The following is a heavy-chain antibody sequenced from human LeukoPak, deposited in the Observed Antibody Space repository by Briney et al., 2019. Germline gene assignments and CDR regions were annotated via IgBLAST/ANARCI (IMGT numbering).Heavy chain of an antibody. J-gene: IGHJ5*02. CDR2: IYPGDSDT. V-gene: IGHV5-51*01. Sequence: PGASRKISGKGSGYSFTSYWIGWVRQMPGKGLEWMGIIYPGDSDTRYSPSFQGHATISADKSISTAYLQWSSLKASDTAMYYCARLGSGWNGNVNWFDPWGQGTLVTVSS. CDR3: ARLGSGWNGNVNWFDP. CDR1: GYSFTSYW. D-gene: IGHD6-19*01.